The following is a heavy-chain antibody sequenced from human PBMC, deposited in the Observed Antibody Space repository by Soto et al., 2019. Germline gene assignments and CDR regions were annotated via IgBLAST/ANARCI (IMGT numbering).Heavy chain of an antibody. J-gene: IGHJ4*02. CDR2: IFPGDSDT. CDR1: GHSFTSYW. CDR3: ARQVDGSLTQ. Sequence: EVQLVQSGAEVKKAGESLKISCKSSGHSFTSYWIAWVRQMPGKGLECMGIIFPGDSDTRYSPSFQGQVIISADKSISTAYLQWSSLEASDTAVYYCARQVDGSLTQWGLGTLVTVSS. D-gene: IGHD2-2*01. V-gene: IGHV5-51*01.